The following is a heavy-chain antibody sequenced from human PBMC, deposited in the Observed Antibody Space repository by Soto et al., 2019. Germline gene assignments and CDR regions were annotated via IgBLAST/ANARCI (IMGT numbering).Heavy chain of an antibody. CDR2: IYWDDDK. Sequence: QITLKESGPTLVKPTQPLTLTCTISGLSLSTTRVGVGWIRQPPGKALEWLALIYWDDDKRYSPFLKSRLTITKDTSKNQVVLTMTNMDPMDTATYFCAHTLVAGLGYYFDYWGQVTLVTVSS. D-gene: IGHD6-19*01. CDR3: AHTLVAGLGYYFDY. CDR1: GLSLSTTRVG. J-gene: IGHJ4*02. V-gene: IGHV2-5*02.